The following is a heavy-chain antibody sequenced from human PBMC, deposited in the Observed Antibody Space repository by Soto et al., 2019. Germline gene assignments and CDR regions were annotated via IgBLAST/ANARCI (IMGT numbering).Heavy chain of an antibody. CDR1: GYTFTSYY. V-gene: IGHV1-46*01. Sequence: ASVKVSCKASGYTFTSYYMHWVRQAPGQGLEWMGIINPSGGSTSYAQKFQGRVTMTRDTSTSTVYMELSSLRSEDTAVYYCARVKKAAGPKDAFDIWGRGTMVTVSS. CDR2: INPSGGST. D-gene: IGHD6-13*01. CDR3: ARVKKAAGPKDAFDI. J-gene: IGHJ3*02.